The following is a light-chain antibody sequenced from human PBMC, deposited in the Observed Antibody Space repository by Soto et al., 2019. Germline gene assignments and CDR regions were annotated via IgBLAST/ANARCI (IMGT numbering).Light chain of an antibody. CDR3: SSYAGSNNWV. Sequence: QSVLTQPPSASGSPGQSVAISCTGTSSDVGGYSYVSWYQQHPGKAPTLIIYEVIKRPSGVPDRFSGSKSGNTASLTVSGLQADDEAHYYCSSYAGSNNWVFGGGTQLTVL. CDR2: EVI. V-gene: IGLV2-8*01. CDR1: SSDVGGYSY. J-gene: IGLJ3*02.